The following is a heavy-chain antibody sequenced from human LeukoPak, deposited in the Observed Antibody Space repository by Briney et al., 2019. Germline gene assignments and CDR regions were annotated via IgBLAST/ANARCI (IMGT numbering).Heavy chain of an antibody. CDR2: IKQGGSEI. J-gene: IGHJ4*02. D-gene: IGHD4-11*01. V-gene: IGHV3-7*01. CDR1: GFTFSRFW. CDR3: ARDGESGSDSKGDY. Sequence: GGSLRLSCSASGFTFSRFWMSWVRQAPGKGLEYVALIKQGGSEIYHMDSVKGRFTISRDDATNSLYLQMNSLRVEDTALYYCARDGESGSDSKGDYWGQGTLVTVSS.